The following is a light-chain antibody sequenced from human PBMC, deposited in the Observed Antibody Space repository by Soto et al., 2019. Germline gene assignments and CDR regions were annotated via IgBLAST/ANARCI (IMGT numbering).Light chain of an antibody. CDR1: ISDFVVYNY. Sequence: QSALTQPASVSGSPGQSITISCTGTISDFVVYNYVSWYQQHPGKAPKLMIYGVSNRPSGVSNRFSGSKSGNTASLTISGLQADDEADYDCSSHTTSSALQVFGTGTKVTVL. J-gene: IGLJ1*01. CDR2: GVS. V-gene: IGLV2-14*01. CDR3: SSHTTSSALQV.